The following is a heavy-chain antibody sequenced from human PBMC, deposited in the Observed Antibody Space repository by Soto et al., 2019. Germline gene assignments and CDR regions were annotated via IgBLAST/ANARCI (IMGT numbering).Heavy chain of an antibody. CDR3: ASVGYCSTTTCPPA. Sequence: PXGSLRGCWAASRRTVNTNDVTWVRQDPGKGLEWVSVIYRGGNTYHADSVQGRFSISRDNSKNTVDLQMKNLRAKDTAMYYCASVGYCSTTTCPPAWGQGTLVTVSS. CDR2: IYRGGNT. J-gene: IGHJ4*02. V-gene: IGHV3-53*01. D-gene: IGHD2-2*01. CDR1: RRTVNTND.